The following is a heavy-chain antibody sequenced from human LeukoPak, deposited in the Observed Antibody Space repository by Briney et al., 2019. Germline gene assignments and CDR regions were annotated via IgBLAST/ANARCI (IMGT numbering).Heavy chain of an antibody. D-gene: IGHD2-15*01. CDR2: LNPSGGSA. CDR3: ARGDIDY. Sequence: GASVKLSCKASGYTFTIYYMHWVRQVPGQGLEWMGVLNPSGGSASYAQKFQGRVTMTRDTSTSTVYMELSSLRSEDSAIYYCARGDIDYWGQGTLVTVSS. CDR1: GYTFTIYY. V-gene: IGHV1-46*01. J-gene: IGHJ4*02.